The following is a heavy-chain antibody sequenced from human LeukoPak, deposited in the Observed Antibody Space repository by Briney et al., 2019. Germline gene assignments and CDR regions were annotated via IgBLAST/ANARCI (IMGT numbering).Heavy chain of an antibody. J-gene: IGHJ4*02. CDR3: ARDGATNFDY. V-gene: IGHV3-66*01. D-gene: IGHD1-26*01. Sequence: GGSLRLSCAASGFTVSSTYMSWVRQAPGKGLEWVSVIYSGGRTDYADSVKGRFTISRDNSKNTLYLQLYSLRAEDTAVYYCARDGATNFDYWGQGTLVTVSS. CDR1: GFTVSSTY. CDR2: IYSGGRT.